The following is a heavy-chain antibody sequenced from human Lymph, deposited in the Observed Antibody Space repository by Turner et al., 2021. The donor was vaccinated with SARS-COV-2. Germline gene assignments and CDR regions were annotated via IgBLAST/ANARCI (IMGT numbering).Heavy chain of an antibody. Sequence: QVQLVESGGGVVQPGRSLRLSGAASGFTFSSYAMPWVRQAPGKGLEWVAFISYDGSDKYYADSVKGRFTFSRDNSKNTLYLQMNSLRAEDTAVYYCARDRDSSGWVDYWGQGTLVTVSS. CDR2: ISYDGSDK. CDR3: ARDRDSSGWVDY. D-gene: IGHD3-22*01. J-gene: IGHJ4*02. CDR1: GFTFSSYA. V-gene: IGHV3-30*04.